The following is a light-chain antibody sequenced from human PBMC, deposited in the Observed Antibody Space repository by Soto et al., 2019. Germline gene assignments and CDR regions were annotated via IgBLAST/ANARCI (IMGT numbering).Light chain of an antibody. Sequence: IVLTQSPATLSLSPGERATLSCGASQSVNSNYLAWYQQKPGLAPRLLIYDASTRDTGIPDRFSGSGSGTDFTLTISRLEPEDFAVYYCQQYVTSPRTFGQGTKVEFK. CDR3: QQYVTSPRT. J-gene: IGKJ1*01. CDR1: QSVNSNY. CDR2: DAS. V-gene: IGKV3D-20*01.